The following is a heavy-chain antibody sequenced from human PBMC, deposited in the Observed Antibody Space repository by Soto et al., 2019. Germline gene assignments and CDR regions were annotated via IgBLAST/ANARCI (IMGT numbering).Heavy chain of an antibody. CDR3: ARQIYDSDTGPNFQYYFES. D-gene: IGHD3-22*01. J-gene: IGHJ4*02. CDR2: IDPSDSQT. CDR1: GYSFAGYW. Sequence: GESLKISCKGSGYSFAGYWITWVRQKPGKGLEWMGRIDPSDSQTYYSPSFRGHVTISVTKSITTVFLQWSSLRASDTAMYYCARQIYDSDTGPNFQYYFESWGPGTPVTVSS. V-gene: IGHV5-10-1*01.